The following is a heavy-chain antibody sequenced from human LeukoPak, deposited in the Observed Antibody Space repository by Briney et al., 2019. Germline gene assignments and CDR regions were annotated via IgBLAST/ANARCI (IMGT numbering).Heavy chain of an antibody. Sequence: GESLKISCKGSGYSFTNYWIGWVRQMPGKGLEWMGIIYPGDSDTRYSPSFQGQVTMSVDKSVSTAYLQWSSLKASDTAMYFCARHFPGAMATNYYFDYWGQGTPVTVSS. D-gene: IGHD5-24*01. CDR3: ARHFPGAMATNYYFDY. J-gene: IGHJ4*02. CDR2: IYPGDSDT. CDR1: GYSFTNYW. V-gene: IGHV5-51*01.